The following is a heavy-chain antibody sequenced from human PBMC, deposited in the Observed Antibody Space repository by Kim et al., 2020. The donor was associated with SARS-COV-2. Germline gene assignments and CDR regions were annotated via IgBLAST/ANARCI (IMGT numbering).Heavy chain of an antibody. D-gene: IGHD2-15*01. V-gene: IGHV1-3*01. J-gene: IGHJ4*02. CDR3: LGGYYFDY. Sequence: ASVKVSCKTSGHTFTRDSIHWVRQAPGQRLEWMGGIDCGNGNTIYSQTFQGRVTFTTDTSASTAYMELSSLRSEDSAVYYCLGGYYFDYWGQGTLVTVSS. CDR2: IDCGNGNT. CDR1: GHTFTRDS.